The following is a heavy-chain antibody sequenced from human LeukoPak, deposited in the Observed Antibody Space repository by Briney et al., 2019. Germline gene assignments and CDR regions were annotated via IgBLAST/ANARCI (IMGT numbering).Heavy chain of an antibody. CDR3: ARDRVVAALYYYGMGV. V-gene: IGHV4-59*01. J-gene: IGHJ6*02. CDR1: GGSISSYY. D-gene: IGHD2-15*01. Sequence: SETLSLTCTVSGGSISSYYWSWIRQPPGKGLEWIGYIYYSGSTNYNPSLKSRVTISVDTSKNQFSLKLSSVTAADTAVYYCARDRVVAALYYYGMGVWGQGTTVTVSS. CDR2: IYYSGST.